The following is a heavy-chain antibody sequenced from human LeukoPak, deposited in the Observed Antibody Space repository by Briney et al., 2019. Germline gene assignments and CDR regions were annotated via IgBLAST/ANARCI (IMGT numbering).Heavy chain of an antibody. CDR2: IYYSGST. V-gene: IGHV4-39*01. Sequence: PSETLSLTCTVSGGSISSSSYYWGWIRQPPGKGLEWIGSIYYSGSTYYNPSLKSRVTISVYTSKNQFSLKLSSVTAADTAVYYCARHRLLYSYGSGGDAFDIWGQGTMVTVSS. D-gene: IGHD5-18*01. CDR3: ARHRLLYSYGSGGDAFDI. J-gene: IGHJ3*02. CDR1: GGSISSSSYY.